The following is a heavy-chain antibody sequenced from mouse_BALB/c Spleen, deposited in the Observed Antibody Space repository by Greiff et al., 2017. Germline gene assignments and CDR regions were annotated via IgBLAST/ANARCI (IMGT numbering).Heavy chain of an antibody. D-gene: IGHD1-2*01. V-gene: IGHV5-9-4*01. CDR1: GFTFSSYA. CDR3: AREGPSITTASFDY. Sequence: EVQLVESGGGLVKPGGSLKLSCAASGFTFSSYAMSWVRQSPEKRLEWVAEISSGGSYTYYPDTVTGRFTISRDNAKNTLYLEMSSLRSEDTAMYYCAREGPSITTASFDYWGQGTTLTVSS. CDR2: ISSGGSYT. J-gene: IGHJ2*01.